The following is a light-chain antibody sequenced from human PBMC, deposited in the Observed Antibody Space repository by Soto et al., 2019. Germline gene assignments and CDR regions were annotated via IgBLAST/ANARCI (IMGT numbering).Light chain of an antibody. CDR2: AAS. V-gene: IGKV1-6*01. CDR3: VQANTFPIT. Sequence: AIQMTQSPSSLSASVGDRVTLTCRASQDIRNDLGWYQQKPGMAPRFLIYAASNLQSGVPSRFSGSGSGTDFTLTISSLQPEDFATYYCVQANTFPITFGQGTRLEIK. J-gene: IGKJ5*01. CDR1: QDIRND.